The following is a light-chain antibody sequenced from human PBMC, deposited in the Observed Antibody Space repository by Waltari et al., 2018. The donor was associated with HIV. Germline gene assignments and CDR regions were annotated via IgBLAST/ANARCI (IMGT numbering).Light chain of an antibody. V-gene: IGKV3-11*01. J-gene: IGKJ3*01. Sequence: DIVLTQSSATLSLSPGERATLSCRASQSVGTYLAWYQQRPGQAPRLLIHDASNRATGIPARFSGSGSGTDFTLTISSLEPEDFAVYYCQQRSNWRFTFGPGTKVDSK. CDR1: QSVGTY. CDR3: QQRSNWRFT. CDR2: DAS.